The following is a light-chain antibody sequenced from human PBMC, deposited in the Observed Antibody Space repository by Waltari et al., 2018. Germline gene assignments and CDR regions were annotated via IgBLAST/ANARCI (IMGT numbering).Light chain of an antibody. CDR1: QDISNY. CDR3: QQYDNLRIFT. J-gene: IGKJ3*01. V-gene: IGKV1-33*01. Sequence: DIQMTQSPSSLSASVGDRVTITCQASQDISNYLNWYQQKPGKAPKLLIYDASNLETGVPSRFSGSGSGTDFTFTISSLQPEDIATYYCQQYDNLRIFTFGLGTKVDIK. CDR2: DAS.